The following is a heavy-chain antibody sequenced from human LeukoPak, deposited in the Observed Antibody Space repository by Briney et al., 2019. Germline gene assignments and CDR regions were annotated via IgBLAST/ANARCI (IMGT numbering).Heavy chain of an antibody. CDR1: GFIFSSYA. CDR3: VRSSGSMDV. J-gene: IGHJ6*02. Sequence: GGSLRLSCSAYGFIFSSYAMYWVRQAPGKGLEYVSAISNNGGTTYYADSVKGRFTISRDNSKNTLYLQMSNLRPEDTAVYYCVRSSGSMDVWGQGTTVTLSS. CDR2: ISNNGGTT. V-gene: IGHV3-64D*06. D-gene: IGHD3-10*01.